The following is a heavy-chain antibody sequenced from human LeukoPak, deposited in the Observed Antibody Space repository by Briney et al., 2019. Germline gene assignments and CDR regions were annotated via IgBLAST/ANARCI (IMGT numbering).Heavy chain of an antibody. CDR1: GGSISSSSYY. Sequence: PSETLSLTCTVSGGSISSSSYYWGWIRQPPGKGLEWIGSIYYSGSTYYNPSLKSRVTISVDTSKNQFSLKLSSVTAADTAVYYCARHEGSIAAAGIIEDYYFDYWGPGTLVTVSS. CDR3: ARHEGSIAAAGIIEDYYFDY. V-gene: IGHV4-39*07. CDR2: IYYSGST. D-gene: IGHD6-13*01. J-gene: IGHJ4*02.